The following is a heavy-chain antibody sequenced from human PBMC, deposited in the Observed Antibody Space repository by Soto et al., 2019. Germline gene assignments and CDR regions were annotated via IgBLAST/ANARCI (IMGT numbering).Heavy chain of an antibody. Sequence: EGQLVESGGGLVQPGRSLRLSCVASGFTFNDYAMHWVRQAPGKGLEWISGISWNSGSVDYANSVKGRFSISRDNARNSLHLQMDSLRPEDTAFYYCATDTEQVRPVVILCDSFDLWGEGRLGTVSS. V-gene: IGHV3-9*01. J-gene: IGHJ3*01. CDR2: ISWNSGSV. CDR1: GFTFNDYA. D-gene: IGHD3-22*01. CDR3: ATDTEQVRPVVILCDSFDL.